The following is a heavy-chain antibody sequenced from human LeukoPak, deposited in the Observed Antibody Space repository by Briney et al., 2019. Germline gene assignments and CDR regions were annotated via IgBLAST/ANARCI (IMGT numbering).Heavy chain of an antibody. J-gene: IGHJ4*02. CDR1: GLIFSSYW. Sequence: SGGSLRLSCAASGLIFSSYWMHWVRHAPGKGLVWVSRINTDGSSTTYADSVKGRFTISRDNAKNTLYLQLNSLRADDTAVYYCVRRVDYTDYAHFDYWGQGTLVTVSS. CDR3: VRRVDYTDYAHFDY. D-gene: IGHD2-2*02. CDR2: INTDGSST. V-gene: IGHV3-74*01.